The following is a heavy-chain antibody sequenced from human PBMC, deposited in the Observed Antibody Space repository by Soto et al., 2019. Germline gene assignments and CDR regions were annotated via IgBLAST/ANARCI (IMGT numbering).Heavy chain of an antibody. Sequence: PSETLSLTCTVSGGSISSGDYYWSWIRQPPGKGLEWIGYIYYSGSTYYNPSLKGRVTISVDTSKNQFSLKLSSVTAADTAVYYCARGVPDTPYFDYWGQGTLVTVSS. CDR3: ARGVPDTPYFDY. D-gene: IGHD5-18*01. J-gene: IGHJ4*02. CDR1: GGSISSGDYY. CDR2: IYYSGST. V-gene: IGHV4-30-4*01.